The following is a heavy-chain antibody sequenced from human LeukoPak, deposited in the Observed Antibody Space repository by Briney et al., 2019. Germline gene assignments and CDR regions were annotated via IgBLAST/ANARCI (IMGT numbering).Heavy chain of an antibody. Sequence: GGSLRLSCAASGFTFNSHAMHWVRQAPGKGLEWVAVISSDGSNKYYADSVKGRFTISRDNAKNTLYLQMNTLRVEDTAVYYCTRDLMDYDVSTGLHHYYMDVWGQGTTVTVSS. CDR2: ISSDGSNK. D-gene: IGHD3-9*01. CDR3: TRDLMDYDVSTGLHHYYMDV. V-gene: IGHV3-30-3*01. CDR1: GFTFNSHA. J-gene: IGHJ6*02.